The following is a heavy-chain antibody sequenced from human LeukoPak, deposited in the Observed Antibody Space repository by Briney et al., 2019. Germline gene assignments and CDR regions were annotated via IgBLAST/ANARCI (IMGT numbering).Heavy chain of an antibody. V-gene: IGHV1-46*01. J-gene: IGHJ6*03. D-gene: IGHD3-22*01. CDR3: ARDGVDSSGYYFSGYYYYYMDV. CDR1: GYTFTNYY. CDR2: INPSGGST. Sequence: ASVKVSCKASGYTFTNYYMHWVRQAPGQGLEWMGIINPSGGSTNYAQKFQGRVTMTRDMSMSTAYMELSRLRSDDTAVYYCARDGVDSSGYYFSGYYYYYMDVWGKGTTVTVSS.